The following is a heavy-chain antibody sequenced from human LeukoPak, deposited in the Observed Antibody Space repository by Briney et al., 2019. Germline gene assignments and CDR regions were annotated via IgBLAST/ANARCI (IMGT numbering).Heavy chain of an antibody. CDR1: GFTFSSYS. J-gene: IGHJ3*02. D-gene: IGHD6-19*01. CDR2: ISSSSSYI. CDR3: ARPCRAGDAFDI. V-gene: IGHV3-21*04. Sequence: PGGSLRLSCAASGFTFSSYSMNWVRQAPGKGLEWVSSISSSSSYIYYADSVKGRFTISRDNAKNSLYLQMNSLRAEDTAVYYCARPCRAGDAFDIWGQGTMVTVSS.